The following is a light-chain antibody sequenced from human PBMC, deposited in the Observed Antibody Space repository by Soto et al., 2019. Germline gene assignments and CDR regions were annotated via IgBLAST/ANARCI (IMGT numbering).Light chain of an antibody. J-gene: IGKJ1*01. CDR1: QRISRW. V-gene: IGKV1-5*01. Sequence: DIPMTQSPSTLSASVGDRVTITCRASQRISRWLAWDQQKPGKAPKLLIYDASSLESGVPSRFSGWGSETEFTPTISSLQPDDFAPYYCQQYKSYPATLGQGTKVVI. CDR3: QQYKSYPAT. CDR2: DAS.